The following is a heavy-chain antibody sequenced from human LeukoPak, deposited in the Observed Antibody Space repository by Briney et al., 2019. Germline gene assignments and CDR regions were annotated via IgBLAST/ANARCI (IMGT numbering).Heavy chain of an antibody. V-gene: IGHV3-30-3*01. CDR3: ARGRVVLGATTAYNGMDV. CDR2: ISYDGNNN. Sequence: GGSLRLSCAASGFTFSSYTLHWVRQAPGKGLEWVAAISYDGNNNNYADSVKGRFTISRDNSKNTLYLQMNSLRVEDTGVYYCARGRVVLGATTAYNGMDVWGQGTTVTVSS. CDR1: GFTFSSYT. D-gene: IGHD1-26*01. J-gene: IGHJ6*02.